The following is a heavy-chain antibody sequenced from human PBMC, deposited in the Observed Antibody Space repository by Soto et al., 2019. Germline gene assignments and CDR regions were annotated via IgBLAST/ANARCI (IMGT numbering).Heavy chain of an antibody. J-gene: IGHJ4*02. D-gene: IGHD6-19*01. CDR3: ARDGGRDRPGIAVAR. V-gene: IGHV1-18*01. Sequence: GASVKVSCKASGYTFTSYVISWVRQAPGQGLEWMGWISAYNGNTNYAQKLQGRVTMTTDTSTSTAYMELRSLRSDDTAVYYCARDGGRDRPGIAVARWGQGTLVTVSS. CDR2: ISAYNGNT. CDR1: GYTFTSYV.